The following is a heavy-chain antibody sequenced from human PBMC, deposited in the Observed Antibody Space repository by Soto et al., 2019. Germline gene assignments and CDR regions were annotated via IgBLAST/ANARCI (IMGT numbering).Heavy chain of an antibody. D-gene: IGHD6-13*01. Sequence: GESLKISCKGSGYSFTSYWISWVRQMPGKGLEWMGRIDPSDSYTNYSASFQGHVTISADKSISTAYLQWRSLKASDTAMYYCARVREAGNWFDPWGQGTLVTVSS. V-gene: IGHV5-10-1*01. J-gene: IGHJ5*02. CDR3: ARVREAGNWFDP. CDR1: GYSFTSYW. CDR2: IDPSDSYT.